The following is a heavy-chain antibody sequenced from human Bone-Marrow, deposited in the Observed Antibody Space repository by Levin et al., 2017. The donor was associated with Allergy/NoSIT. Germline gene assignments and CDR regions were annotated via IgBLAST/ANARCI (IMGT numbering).Heavy chain of an antibody. J-gene: IGHJ3*01. CDR2: IIPVFNKA. Sequence: ASVKVSCKASGGTFNSHAVSWVRQAPGLGLEWVGGIIPVFNKANSAQKFQGRVSITADKSTNTVYMELGTLTSEDTAVYYCARGRVDHLGYCGTTTCPEGFDVWGQGAMVTVSS. CDR1: GGTFNSHA. V-gene: IGHV1-69*06. CDR3: ARGRVDHLGYCGTTTCPEGFDV. D-gene: IGHD2-2*01.